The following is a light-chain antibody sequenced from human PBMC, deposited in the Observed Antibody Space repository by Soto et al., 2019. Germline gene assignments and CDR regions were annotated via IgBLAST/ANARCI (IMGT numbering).Light chain of an antibody. Sequence: QSALTQPASVSGSPGQSISISCTGTSRDIGIYNLVSWYQQHPGKAPKLMIYEDTKRPSGVSHRFSASKSGNTASLTISGLQAEDEAEYYCYSYAGRSNRVFGGGTKLTVL. CDR1: SRDIGIYNL. J-gene: IGLJ3*02. CDR3: YSYAGRSNRV. V-gene: IGLV2-23*01. CDR2: EDT.